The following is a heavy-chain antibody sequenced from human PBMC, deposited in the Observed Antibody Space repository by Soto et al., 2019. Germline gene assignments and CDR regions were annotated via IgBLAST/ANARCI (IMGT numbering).Heavy chain of an antibody. D-gene: IGHD5-12*01. V-gene: IGHV3-23*01. CDR1: GFTFSNYA. Sequence: EVQLSESGGDLVQPGGSLRLSCAASGFTFSNYAMSWVRQAPGKGLEWVSLIRGSGGPTNYADSVKGRFTVSRDNSKNMLFLQMNSLRAEDTAVYYCVKDFRGGYDWTHDWGQGTLVIVSS. J-gene: IGHJ4*02. CDR3: VKDFRGGYDWTHD. CDR2: IRGSGGPT.